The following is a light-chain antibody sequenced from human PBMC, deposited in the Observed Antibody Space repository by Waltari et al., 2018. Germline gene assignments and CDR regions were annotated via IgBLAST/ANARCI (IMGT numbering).Light chain of an antibody. CDR2: DAS. Sequence: DIQMTQSPSSLSASVGDRVTITCQASKDIKNYLNWYQQKPGRAPILLIYDASSLETWVPRRFSAGGYGTDFTLTISSLQAEDIGTYFCHQSKSLPYTFGQGTKVEIK. V-gene: IGKV1-33*01. J-gene: IGKJ2*01. CDR1: KDIKNY. CDR3: HQSKSLPYT.